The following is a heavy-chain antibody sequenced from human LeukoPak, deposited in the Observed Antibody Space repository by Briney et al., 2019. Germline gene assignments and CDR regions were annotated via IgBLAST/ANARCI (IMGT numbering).Heavy chain of an antibody. CDR1: GFTFNGSP. D-gene: IGHD3-22*01. Sequence: PGGSLTFSCSASGFTFNGSPMHWLRPASGKGREGFVHINSEANSYAPAYAASVKGRITISRDDSKNMAYLQMNSLETEDTAVYYCTRHLFEISGYYHFDFWGQGTLVTVSS. CDR3: TRHLFEISGYYHFDF. V-gene: IGHV3-73*01. CDR2: INSEANSYAP. J-gene: IGHJ4*02.